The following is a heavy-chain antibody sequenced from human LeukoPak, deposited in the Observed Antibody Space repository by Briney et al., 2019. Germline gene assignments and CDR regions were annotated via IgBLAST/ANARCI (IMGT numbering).Heavy chain of an antibody. CDR1: GGSIISSSYY. V-gene: IGHV4-39*07. CDR2: TYYSGNT. CDR3: ARDRFDDSSGYYYHSYYYMDV. Sequence: SETLSLTCTVSGGSIISSSYYWGWIRQPPGKGLEWIGSTYYSGNTDYNPSLKSRVTISVETSKNQFSLKLSSVTAADTAVYYCARDRFDDSSGYYYHSYYYMDVWGKGTTVTVSS. J-gene: IGHJ6*03. D-gene: IGHD3-22*01.